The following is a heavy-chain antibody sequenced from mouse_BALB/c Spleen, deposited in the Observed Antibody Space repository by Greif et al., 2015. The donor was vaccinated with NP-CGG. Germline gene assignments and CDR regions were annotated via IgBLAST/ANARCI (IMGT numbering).Heavy chain of an antibody. V-gene: IGHV1-9*01. J-gene: IGHJ2*01. CDR1: GYTFSSYW. Sequence: QVQLQQPGAELMKPGASVKISCKATGYTFSSYWIEWVKQRPGHGLEWIGEILPGSGSTNYNEKFKGKATFTADTSSNTAYMQLSSLTSEDSAVYYCARSKGLWSYYFDYWGQGTTLTVSS. CDR3: ARSKGLWSYYFDY. CDR2: ILPGSGST. D-gene: IGHD1-1*02.